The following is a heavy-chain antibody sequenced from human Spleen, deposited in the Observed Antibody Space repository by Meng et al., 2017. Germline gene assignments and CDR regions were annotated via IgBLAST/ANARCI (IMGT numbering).Heavy chain of an antibody. CDR1: GGTFSTYS. D-gene: IGHD2-15*01. CDR3: ASATIAVDQYHSYGMDV. J-gene: IGHJ6*02. V-gene: IGHV1-69*13. Sequence: SVKVSCKASGGTFSTYSINWVRQAPGQGLEWMGGIIPLVGTENYAQKFQGRVRITADASTNTAYMELSSLTSDDTAVYYCASATIAVDQYHSYGMDVWGQGTRVTVSS. CDR2: IIPLVGTE.